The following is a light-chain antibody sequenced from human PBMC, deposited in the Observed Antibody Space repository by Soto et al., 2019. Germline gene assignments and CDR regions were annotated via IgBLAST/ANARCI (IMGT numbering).Light chain of an antibody. Sequence: DIQLTQSPYFLSGFVGDRVTITCRASQGISNYLAWYQQKPGKAPNLLIYAASTLQSAVPSRFSGSGSRTEFTLTISSLQPGDIASYYCQQRNSYPYTFGQGTNLEIK. J-gene: IGKJ2*01. V-gene: IGKV1-9*01. CDR1: QGISNY. CDR3: QQRNSYPYT. CDR2: AAS.